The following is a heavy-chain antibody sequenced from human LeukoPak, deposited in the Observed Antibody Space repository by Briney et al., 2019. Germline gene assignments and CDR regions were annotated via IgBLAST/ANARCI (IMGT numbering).Heavy chain of an antibody. D-gene: IGHD4-17*01. CDR2: IIPILGIS. J-gene: IGHJ6*02. CDR3: ASGSRTTVTTDGAYYYVMDV. CDR1: GGTVNNYA. V-gene: IGHV1-69*04. Sequence: ASVKVSCKASGGTVNNYAISWVRQAPGQGLEWMGKIIPILGISNQAEKFQGRVTITADKSTSTAYMELSSQRSEDTAVYYCASGSRTTVTTDGAYYYVMDVWGQGTTVTVSS.